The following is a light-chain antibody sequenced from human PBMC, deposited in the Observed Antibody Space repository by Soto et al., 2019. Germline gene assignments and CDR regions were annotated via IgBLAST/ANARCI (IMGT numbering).Light chain of an antibody. Sequence: EIVLTQSPAALSVSPGERVTLSCRASQGIGSTLAWYQQKPGQTPRLLIYDSSTRAIGIPTRFSGSRSGTEFTLTIIGLQSEDFAVYYLHRYKTWLHAFDGGTKVDIK. CDR3: HRYKTWLHA. V-gene: IGKV3-15*01. CDR2: DSS. CDR1: QGIGST. J-gene: IGKJ4*01.